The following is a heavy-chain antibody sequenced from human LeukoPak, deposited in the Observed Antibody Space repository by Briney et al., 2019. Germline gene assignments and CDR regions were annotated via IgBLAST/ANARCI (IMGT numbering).Heavy chain of an antibody. J-gene: IGHJ4*02. Sequence: GESLRLSCVVSGVDVNNVYMNWVRHSPQKGLGWLSMMISGGSVDYADSVKSRFSISKDTSRNTIYLQMNSLRAEDTAVYYCARDSSGWFYFDYWGQGTLVTVSS. V-gene: IGHV3-66*01. CDR2: MISGGSV. CDR3: ARDSSGWFYFDY. D-gene: IGHD6-19*01. CDR1: GVDVNNVY.